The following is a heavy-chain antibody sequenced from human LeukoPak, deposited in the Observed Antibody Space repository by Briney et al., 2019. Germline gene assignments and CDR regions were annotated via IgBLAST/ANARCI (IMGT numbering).Heavy chain of an antibody. J-gene: IGHJ3*02. D-gene: IGHD3-9*01. CDR2: IYYSGST. V-gene: IGHV4-59*01. CDR1: GGSISSYY. CDR3: ARAGGLTLRYFDWLSDAFDI. Sequence: SETLSLTCTVSGGSISSYYWSRIRQPPGKGLEWIGYIYYSGSTNYNPSLKSRVTISVDTSKNQFSLKLSSVTAADTAVYYCARAGGLTLRYFDWLSDAFDIWGQGTMVTVSS.